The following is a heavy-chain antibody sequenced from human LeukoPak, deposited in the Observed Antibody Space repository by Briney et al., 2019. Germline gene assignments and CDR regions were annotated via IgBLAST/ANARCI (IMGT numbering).Heavy chain of an antibody. J-gene: IGHJ4*02. V-gene: IGHV4-4*07. CDR2: SYTTGST. CDR1: GGSIGSYY. CDR3: ARSGGSGFQLDS. D-gene: IGHD1-26*01. Sequence: PSETLSLTCTVSGGSIGSYYWSWIRQPAGKGLEWIGRSYTTGSTNYNPSLKSRVTMSLDTSKNQLSLNLSSVTAADTAVYYCARSGGSGFQLDSWGQGTLDTVSS.